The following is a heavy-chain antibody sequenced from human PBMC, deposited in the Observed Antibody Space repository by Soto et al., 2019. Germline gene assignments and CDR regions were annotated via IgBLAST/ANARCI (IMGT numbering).Heavy chain of an antibody. CDR3: ARSGAYYYDSSGPDDY. D-gene: IGHD3-22*01. CDR2: INPNSGGT. Sequence: ASVKVSCKASGYTFTGYYMHWVRQAPGQGPEWMGWINPNSGGTNYAQKFQGRVTMTRDTSISTAYMELSRLRSDDTAVYYCARSGAYYYDSSGPDDYWGQGTLVTVSS. J-gene: IGHJ4*02. V-gene: IGHV1-2*02. CDR1: GYTFTGYY.